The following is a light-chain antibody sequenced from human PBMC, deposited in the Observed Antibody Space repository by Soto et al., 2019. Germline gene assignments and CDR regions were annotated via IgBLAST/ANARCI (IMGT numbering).Light chain of an antibody. CDR1: PSVSNS. CDR2: DAS. Sequence: PGERATLSCRASPSVSNSLAWYQHKPGQAPRLLIYDASNRATGVPTRFSGSGSGTDFTLTISSLEPEDFAVYYCQQYNNWPLTFGQGTKVEIK. CDR3: QQYNNWPLT. V-gene: IGKV3-11*01. J-gene: IGKJ1*01.